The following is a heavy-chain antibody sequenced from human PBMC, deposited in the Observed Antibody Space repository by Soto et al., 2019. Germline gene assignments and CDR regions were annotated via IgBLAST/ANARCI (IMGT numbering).Heavy chain of an antibody. CDR1: GFSFSRYA. D-gene: IGHD5-18*01. J-gene: IGHJ4*02. Sequence: GGSLRLSCAASGFSFSRYAMSWVRQAPGKGLDWVSAMGGTGGTTYYADSVKGRFTISRDNSKNTLYLQMNSLRADDTALYYCARGGFSYGYRGPYYFDYWGQGALVTVSS. CDR3: ARGGFSYGYRGPYYFDY. CDR2: MGGTGGTT. V-gene: IGHV3-23*01.